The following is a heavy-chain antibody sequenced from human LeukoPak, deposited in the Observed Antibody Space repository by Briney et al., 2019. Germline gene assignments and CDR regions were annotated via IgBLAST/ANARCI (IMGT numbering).Heavy chain of an antibody. Sequence: SETLSLTCTVSGGSTSSGGYYWSWIRQHPGKGLEWIGYIYYSGSTYYNPSLKSRVTISVDTSKNQFSLKLSSVTAADTAVYYCAREWQGSGSYRGGLKFDPWGQGTLVTVSS. J-gene: IGHJ5*02. D-gene: IGHD3-10*01. CDR3: AREWQGSGSYRGGLKFDP. V-gene: IGHV4-31*03. CDR1: GGSTSSGGYY. CDR2: IYYSGST.